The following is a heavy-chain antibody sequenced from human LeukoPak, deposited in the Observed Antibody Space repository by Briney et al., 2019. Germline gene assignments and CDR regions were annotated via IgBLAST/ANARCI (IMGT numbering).Heavy chain of an antibody. D-gene: IGHD6-13*01. Sequence: SETLSLTCAVYGGSFNGYYWSWIRQSPGKGLEWIGEIDHSGRTNSNPSLKSRVTISVDMSKNQFSLRLTSVTAADTAVYYCARKSIVTAGRKPYDYWDQGTPVTVSS. CDR1: GGSFNGYY. J-gene: IGHJ4*02. CDR3: ARKSIVTAGRKPYDY. CDR2: IDHSGRT. V-gene: IGHV4-34*01.